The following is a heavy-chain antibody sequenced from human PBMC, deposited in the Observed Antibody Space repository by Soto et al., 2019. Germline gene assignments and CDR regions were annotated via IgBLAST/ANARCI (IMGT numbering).Heavy chain of an antibody. J-gene: IGHJ3*02. Sequence: GGSLRLSCAASGFTFSSYWVHWVRQAPGKGLVWVSRINSDGSSTSYADSVKGRFTISRDNAKNTLYLQMNSLRAEDTAVYYCARAQYYYGSSGYYRGVAFDIWGQGTMVTVSS. CDR3: ARAQYYYGSSGYYRGVAFDI. CDR2: INSDGSST. CDR1: GFTFSSYW. D-gene: IGHD3-22*01. V-gene: IGHV3-74*01.